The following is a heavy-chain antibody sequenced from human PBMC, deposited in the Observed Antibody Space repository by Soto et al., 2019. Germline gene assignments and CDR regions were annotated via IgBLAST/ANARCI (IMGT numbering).Heavy chain of an antibody. Sequence: SETLSLTCAVSGGSISSSNWWGWGRQPPGKGLEWIGEIYHSGSTNYNPSLKSRVTISVDKSKNQFSLKLSSVTGADTAGDYCARTMPTATMGLTHLSRWFDPWGPGTLVNVSS. D-gene: IGHD4-4*01. CDR3: ARTMPTATMGLTHLSRWFDP. V-gene: IGHV4-4*02. CDR2: IYHSGST. CDR1: GGSISSSNW. J-gene: IGHJ5*01.